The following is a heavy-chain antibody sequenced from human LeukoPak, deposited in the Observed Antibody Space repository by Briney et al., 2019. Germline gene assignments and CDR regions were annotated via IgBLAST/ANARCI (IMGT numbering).Heavy chain of an antibody. V-gene: IGHV3-48*01. D-gene: IGHD6-19*01. CDR1: GFTFSSYS. CDR3: TRDRSAEQWLGIDY. CDR2: ISSSSSTI. J-gene: IGHJ4*02. Sequence: GGSLRLSCAASGFTFSSYSMNWVRQAPGKGLEWVSYISSSSSTIYYADSVKGRFTISRDNAKNSLYLQMNSLRAEDTAVYYCTRDRSAEQWLGIDYWGQGTLVTVSS.